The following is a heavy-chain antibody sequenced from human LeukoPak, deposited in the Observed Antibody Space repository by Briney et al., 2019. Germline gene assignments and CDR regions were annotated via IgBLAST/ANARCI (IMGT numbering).Heavy chain of an antibody. V-gene: IGHV4-39*07. J-gene: IGHJ4*02. D-gene: IGHD1-7*01. CDR1: GGSISSSSYY. CDR3: ARVTGTRGVFDC. Sequence: SETLSLTCTVSGGSISSSSYYWGWIRQPPGKGLEWIGSIYYSGSTYYNPSLKSRVTISVDTSKNQFSLKLSSVTAADTAVYYCARVTGTRGVFDCWGQGTLVTVSS. CDR2: IYYSGST.